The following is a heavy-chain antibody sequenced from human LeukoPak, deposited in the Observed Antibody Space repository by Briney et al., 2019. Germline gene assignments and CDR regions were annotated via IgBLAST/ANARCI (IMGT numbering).Heavy chain of an antibody. D-gene: IGHD3-22*01. CDR3: ARDCRPYYYDSSGYYFDY. CDR1: GFTVSSNY. J-gene: IGHJ4*02. Sequence: GGSLRLSCAASGFTVSSNYMSWVRQAPGKGLEWVSVIYSGGSTYYADSVKGRFTISRHNSKNTLYLQMDSLGAEDTAVYYCARDCRPYYYDSSGYYFDYWGQGTLVTVSS. CDR2: IYSGGST. V-gene: IGHV3-53*04.